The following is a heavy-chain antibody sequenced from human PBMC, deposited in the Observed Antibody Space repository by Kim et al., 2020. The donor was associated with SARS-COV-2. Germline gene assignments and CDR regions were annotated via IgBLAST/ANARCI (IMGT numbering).Heavy chain of an antibody. CDR1: GFTFSRSW. D-gene: IGHD4-17*01. V-gene: IGHV3-74*01. J-gene: IGHJ4*02. CDR3: ARQSGDYKNYLDY. CDR2: ISYVEANT. Sequence: GGSLRLSCAASGFTFSRSWMHWVRQAPGKGLAWVSLISYVEANTRYADSVEGRFTISRDNAKNTLYLQMNSLTAEDTAVYYCARQSGDYKNYLDYWGQGSLVTVSS.